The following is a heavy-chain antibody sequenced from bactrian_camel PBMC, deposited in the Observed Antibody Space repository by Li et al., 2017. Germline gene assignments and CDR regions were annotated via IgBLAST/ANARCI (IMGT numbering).Heavy chain of an antibody. CDR2: LDQDGTT. Sequence: HVQLVESGGGTVQAGGSLTLSCRASVPINRYCLAWFRQAPGKEREGVATLDQDGTTTYGDSVKGRFTISKDNAKNTMYLQMNSLKPEDTGMYYCASRRNSYCSIDTLRPTAFVYWGQGTQVTVS. V-gene: IGHV3S57*01. CDR3: ASRRNSYCSIDTLRPTAFVY. D-gene: IGHD3*01. CDR1: VPINRYC. J-gene: IGHJ6*01.